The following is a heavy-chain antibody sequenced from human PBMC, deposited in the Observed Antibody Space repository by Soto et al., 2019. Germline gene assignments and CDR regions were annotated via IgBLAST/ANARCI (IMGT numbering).Heavy chain of an antibody. D-gene: IGHD6-19*01. CDR3: ARVPLRYSSSHNFDS. J-gene: IGHJ4*02. CDR2: IYNTETF. Sequence: SETLSLTCSVSGVSASSGSFYWSWIRQPPGKGLEWIGFIYNTETFNYNPSLKSRVTLSVDASKHQFSLKLSSVTAADTAVYYCARVPLRYSSSHNFDSWGQGALVTVS. V-gene: IGHV4-61*01. CDR1: GVSASSGSFY.